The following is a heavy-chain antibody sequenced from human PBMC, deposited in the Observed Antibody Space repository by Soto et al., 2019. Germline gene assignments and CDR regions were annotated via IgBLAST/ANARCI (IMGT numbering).Heavy chain of an antibody. CDR2: INSDGSST. V-gene: IGHV3-74*01. Sequence: QVGGSLRLSCAASGFTFTNYWMQWVRQAPGKGLVCVSRINSDGSSTSHADSVQGRFTISRDNAKNTLYLHMSSLRAEYTHVYHFTGSQSLTDDLSDVWG. CDR3: TGSQSLTDDLSDV. J-gene: IGHJ3*01. D-gene: IGHD3-3*01. CDR1: GFTFTNYW.